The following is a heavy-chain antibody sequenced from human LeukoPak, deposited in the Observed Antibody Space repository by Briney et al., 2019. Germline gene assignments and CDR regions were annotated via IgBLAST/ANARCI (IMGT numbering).Heavy chain of an antibody. D-gene: IGHD6-25*01. J-gene: IGHJ3*02. CDR3: AIDGAAAEAFDI. CDR2: MNPNSGNT. CDR1: GYTFTSYD. V-gene: IGHV1-8*01. Sequence: ASVKVSCKASGYTFTSYDINWVRQATGQGLEWMGWMNPNSGNTGYAQKFQGRVTMTRNTSISTAYMELSSLRSEDTAVYYCAIDGAAAEAFDIWGQGTMVTVSS.